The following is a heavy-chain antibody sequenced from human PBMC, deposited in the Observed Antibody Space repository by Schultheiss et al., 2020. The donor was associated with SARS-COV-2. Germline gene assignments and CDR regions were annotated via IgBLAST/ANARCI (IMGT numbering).Heavy chain of an antibody. CDR3: ARVVVGVIAHQEDHYYYGMDV. D-gene: IGHD2-21*01. V-gene: IGHV4-4*02. Sequence: SETLSLTCAVSGGSISSSNWWSWVRQPPGKGLEWIGEIYHSGSTNYNPSLKSRVTISVDKSKNQFSLKLRSVTAADTAVYYCARVVVGVIAHQEDHYYYGMDVWGQGTTVTVSS. CDR2: IYHSGST. CDR1: GGSISSSNW. J-gene: IGHJ6*02.